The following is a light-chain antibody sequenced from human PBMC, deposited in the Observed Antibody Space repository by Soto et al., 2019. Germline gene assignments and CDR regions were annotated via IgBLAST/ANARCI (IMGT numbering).Light chain of an antibody. CDR1: QSVSSSY. CDR2: GAS. Sequence: EIVLTQSPGTLSLSPGERATLSCRASQSVSSSYLAWYQQKPGQAPGLLIYGASSRATGIPDRFSGSGSGTDFTLTINRLEPEDFAVYYCQNYGSPTGTFGQGTKLEIK. CDR3: QNYGSPTGT. J-gene: IGKJ2*01. V-gene: IGKV3-20*01.